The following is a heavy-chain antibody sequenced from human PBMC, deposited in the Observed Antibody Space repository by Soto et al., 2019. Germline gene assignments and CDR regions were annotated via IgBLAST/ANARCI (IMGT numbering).Heavy chain of an antibody. J-gene: IGHJ4*02. Sequence: GASVKVSCKASGYTFTGYYMHWVRQAPGQGLEWMGWINPNSGGTNYAQKFQGRVTMTRDTSISTAYMELSRLRSDDTAVYYCAVSRGWGATPFDYWGQGTLVTVSS. CDR3: AVSRGWGATPFDY. V-gene: IGHV1-2*02. D-gene: IGHD1-26*01. CDR2: INPNSGGT. CDR1: GYTFTGYY.